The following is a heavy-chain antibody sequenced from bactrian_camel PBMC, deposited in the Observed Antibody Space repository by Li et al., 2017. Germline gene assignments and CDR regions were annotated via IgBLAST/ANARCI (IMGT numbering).Heavy chain of an antibody. CDR1: GYIFSSCG. Sequence: HVQLVESGGGSVQAGGSLKLSCAASGYIFSSCGMGWYRQSPGRGLEWISSISASGTYAQYADSVNGRFTISKHNTGRTLNLQMNSLKIEDTAVYYCVTGRFRSTPSTMGQGTQVTVS. CDR2: ISASGTYA. V-gene: IGHV3S1*01. J-gene: IGHJ4*01. D-gene: IGHD7*01.